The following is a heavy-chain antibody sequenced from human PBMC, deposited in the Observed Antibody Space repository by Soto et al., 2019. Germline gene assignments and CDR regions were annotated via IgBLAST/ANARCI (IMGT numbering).Heavy chain of an antibody. J-gene: IGHJ6*03. V-gene: IGHV1-8*01. CDR3: ARGGLFCNSPSCTYNDYYIDV. D-gene: IGHD3-9*01. Sequence: QLQLVQSGAEVKKPGASVKVSCKASGYTFTSYDINWVRQATGQGLELIGWLNPNSGNRAYAQKLQGRVTMTRNTSTNAAYMELSSLRSEDTAVYYCARGGLFCNSPSCTYNDYYIDVWGKGTTVAVSS. CDR1: GYTFTSYD. CDR2: LNPNSGNR.